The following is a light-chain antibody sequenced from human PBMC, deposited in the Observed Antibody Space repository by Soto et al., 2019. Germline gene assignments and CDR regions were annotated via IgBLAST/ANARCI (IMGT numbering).Light chain of an antibody. J-gene: IGKJ3*01. Sequence: EIVMMQSPATLSVSPGERVTLSCRASQSVSRSLAWYQQKPGQAPRLLIYGASTRATGIPARFSGSGSGTEFTLTISSLQSVDFAVYYCQQYNNWPPFTFGPGTKVDIK. CDR3: QQYNNWPPFT. CDR2: GAS. CDR1: QSVSRS. V-gene: IGKV3-15*01.